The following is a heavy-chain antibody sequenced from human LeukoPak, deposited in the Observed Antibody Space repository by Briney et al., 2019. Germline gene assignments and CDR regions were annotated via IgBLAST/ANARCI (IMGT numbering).Heavy chain of an antibody. CDR3: ARDDYDFWSGYYNHYYYGMDV. D-gene: IGHD3-3*01. J-gene: IGHJ6*02. CDR1: GFTFSSYS. Sequence: GGSLRLSCAASGFTFSSYSMNWVRQAPGKGLEWVSSISSSSSYIYYADSVKGRFTISRDNAKNSLYLQMNSLRAEDTAVYYCARDDYDFWSGYYNHYYYGMDVWAKGPRSPSP. V-gene: IGHV3-21*01. CDR2: ISSSSSYI.